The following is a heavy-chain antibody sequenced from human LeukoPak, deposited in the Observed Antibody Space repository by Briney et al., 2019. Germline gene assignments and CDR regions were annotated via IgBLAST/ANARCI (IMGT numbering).Heavy chain of an antibody. CDR3: TKDPNGDYVGAFDP. Sequence: GGSLRLSCAASGFTFSTFAMTWVRQAPGKGLEWVSSITGTHYTTYNTDSVKGRFTISRGNSKNTLYLQMNSLRADDTAVYYCTKDPNGDYVGAFDPWGQGTLVTVSS. V-gene: IGHV3-23*01. CDR2: ITGTHYTT. J-gene: IGHJ5*02. CDR1: GFTFSTFA. D-gene: IGHD4-17*01.